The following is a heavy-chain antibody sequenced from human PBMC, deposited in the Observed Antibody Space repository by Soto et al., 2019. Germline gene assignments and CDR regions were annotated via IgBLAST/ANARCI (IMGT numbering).Heavy chain of an antibody. V-gene: IGHV4-34*01. CDR1: GGSFSGYY. Sequence: SETLSLTCAVYGGSFSGYYWSWIRQPPGKGLEWIGEINHSGSTNYNPSLKSRVTISVDTSKNQFSLKLSSVTAADTAVYYCARGRTAYYSSSFGCWGQGTLVTVSS. CDR2: INHSGST. CDR3: ARGRTAYYSSSFGC. J-gene: IGHJ4*02. D-gene: IGHD6-6*01.